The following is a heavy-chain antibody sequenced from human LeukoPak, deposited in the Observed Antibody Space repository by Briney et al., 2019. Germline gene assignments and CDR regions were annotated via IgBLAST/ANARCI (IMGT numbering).Heavy chain of an antibody. CDR3: AKPYIAAAGDFDY. CDR1: GFTFSSYG. CDR2: ISGSGGST. V-gene: IGHV3-23*01. D-gene: IGHD6-13*01. Sequence: GGSLRLSCAASGFTFSSYGMHWVRQAPGKGLEWVSGISGSGGSTFYADSVKGRFTISRDNSKNTVSLQMSSLRAEDTAVYYCAKPYIAAAGDFDYWGQGTLVTVSS. J-gene: IGHJ4*02.